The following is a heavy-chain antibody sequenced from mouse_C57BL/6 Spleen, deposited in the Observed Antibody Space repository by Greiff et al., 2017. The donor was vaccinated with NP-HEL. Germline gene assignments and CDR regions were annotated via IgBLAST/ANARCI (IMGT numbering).Heavy chain of an antibody. Sequence: QVQLQQPGAELVRPGSSVKLSCKASGYTFTSYWMHWVKQRPIQGLEWIGNIDPSDSETHYNQKFKDKATLTVDKSSSTAYMQLSSLTSEDSAVYYCARSNYSFFYYAMDYWGQGTSVTVSS. CDR2: IDPSDSET. CDR1: GYTFTSYW. V-gene: IGHV1-52*01. CDR3: ARSNYSFFYYAMDY. J-gene: IGHJ4*01. D-gene: IGHD1-3*01.